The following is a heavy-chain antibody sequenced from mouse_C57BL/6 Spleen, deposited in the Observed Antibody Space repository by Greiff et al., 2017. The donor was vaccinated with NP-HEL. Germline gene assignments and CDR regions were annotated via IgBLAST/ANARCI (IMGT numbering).Heavy chain of an antibody. CDR1: GFTFSSYA. V-gene: IGHV5-9-1*02. J-gene: IGHJ3*01. Sequence: EVKVEESGEGLVKPGGSLKLSCAASGFTFSSYAMSWVRQTPEKRLEWVAYISSGGDYIYYADTVKGRFTISRDNARNTLYLQMSSLKSEDTAMYYCTRDRDYDGFAYWGQGTLVTVSA. D-gene: IGHD2-4*01. CDR3: TRDRDYDGFAY. CDR2: ISSGGDYI.